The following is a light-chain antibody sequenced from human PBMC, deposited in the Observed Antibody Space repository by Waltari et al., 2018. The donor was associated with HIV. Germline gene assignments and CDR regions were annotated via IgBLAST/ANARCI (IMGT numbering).Light chain of an antibody. Sequence: QSALTQPPSASGSPGQSVTISCTGTSSDVGGYNYVSWYQQHPGKAPKLMIYEVSKRPSGVPARFSGSKSGNTASLTVSGLQAEDEADYYCSSYAGSNNFVVFGGGTKLTVL. CDR2: EVS. V-gene: IGLV2-8*01. CDR1: SSDVGGYNY. CDR3: SSYAGSNNFVV. J-gene: IGLJ2*01.